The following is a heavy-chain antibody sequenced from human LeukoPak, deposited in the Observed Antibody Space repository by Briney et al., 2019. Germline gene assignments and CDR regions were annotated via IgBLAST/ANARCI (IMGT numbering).Heavy chain of an antibody. Sequence: SVKVSCKASGGTFSSYAISWVRQAPGQGLEWMGRIIPILGIANYAQKFQGRVTITADESTSTAYMELSSLRSEDTAVYYCARGGIVVVPAAKDNWFDPWGQGTLVTVSS. CDR1: GGTFSSYA. J-gene: IGHJ5*02. CDR2: IIPILGIA. D-gene: IGHD2-2*01. CDR3: ARGGIVVVPAAKDNWFDP. V-gene: IGHV1-69*04.